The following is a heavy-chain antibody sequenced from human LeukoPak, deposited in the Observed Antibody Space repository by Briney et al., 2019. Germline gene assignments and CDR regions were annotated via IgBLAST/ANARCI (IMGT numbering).Heavy chain of an antibody. CDR2: IYSSGST. V-gene: IGHV4-39*01. CDR1: GGSINSSSYY. D-gene: IGHD2-21*01. J-gene: IGHJ3*02. Sequence: SETPSLTCTVSGGSINSSSYYWGWIRQPPGKGLEWIGSIYSSGSTYYNPSLKSRVTISVDTSKNQFSLKLSSVTAADTAVYYCARSILGHDAFDIWGQGTMVTVSS. CDR3: ARSILGHDAFDI.